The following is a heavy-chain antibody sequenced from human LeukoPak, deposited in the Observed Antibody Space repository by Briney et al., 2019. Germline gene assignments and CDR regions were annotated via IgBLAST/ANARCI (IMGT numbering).Heavy chain of an antibody. CDR2: VSDIGSI. J-gene: IGHJ4*02. CDR3: AGHHPRNTVDF. CDR1: GGSISSYY. V-gene: IGHV4-59*08. Sequence: NPSETLSLTCTVSGGSISSYYWSWIRQPPGKGLEWIAYVSDIGSINYNPSLKSRVTISLDTSKNQFSLKLSSVTAADTAVYYCAGHHPRNTVDFWGQGTLVTVSS. D-gene: IGHD2-8*02.